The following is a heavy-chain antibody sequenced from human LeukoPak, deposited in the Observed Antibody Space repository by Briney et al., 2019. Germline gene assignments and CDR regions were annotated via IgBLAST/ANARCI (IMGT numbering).Heavy chain of an antibody. J-gene: IGHJ4*02. CDR3: ARGVTVTTDF. CDR2: LSSSGGST. CDR1: GFFFSNYE. V-gene: IGHV3-23*01. D-gene: IGHD4-17*01. Sequence: PGGSLRLSCVASGFFFSNYEMNWVRQAPGKGLEWVSGLSSSGGSTFYADSVKGRFTISRDNSKNTVYLQMNSLRGEDTAIYYCARGVTVTTDFWGQGTLVTVSS.